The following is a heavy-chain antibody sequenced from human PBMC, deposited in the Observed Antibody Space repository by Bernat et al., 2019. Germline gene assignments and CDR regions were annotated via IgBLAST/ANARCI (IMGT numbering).Heavy chain of an antibody. CDR3: GRDHEGATPGGY. CDR1: GGTFSSYA. CDR2: IIPIFGTA. Sequence: QVQLVQSGAEVKKPGSSVKVSCKASGGTFSSYAISWVRQAPGQGLEWMGGIIPIFGTANYAQKFQGEVTITAEESTSTAYRGRRSLRSGDTAVYYGGRDHEGATPGGYWGQGTLVTVSS. V-gene: IGHV1-69*12. J-gene: IGHJ4*02. D-gene: IGHD1-26*01.